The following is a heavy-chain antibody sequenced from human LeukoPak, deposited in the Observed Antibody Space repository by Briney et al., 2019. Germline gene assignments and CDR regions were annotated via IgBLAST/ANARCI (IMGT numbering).Heavy chain of an antibody. Sequence: PSETLSLTCTVSGGSISSYYWSWIRQPPGKGLEWIGYIYYSGSTNYNPSLKSRVTISVDTSKNQFSLKLSSVTAADTAVYYCARLGDLGYFDYWGQGTLVTVSS. CDR1: GGSISSYY. CDR3: ARLGDLGYFDY. CDR2: IYYSGST. D-gene: IGHD1-26*01. J-gene: IGHJ4*02. V-gene: IGHV4-59*08.